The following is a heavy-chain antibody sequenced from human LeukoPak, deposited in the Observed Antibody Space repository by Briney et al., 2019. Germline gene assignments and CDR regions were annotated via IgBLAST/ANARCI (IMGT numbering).Heavy chain of an antibody. D-gene: IGHD3-16*02. V-gene: IGHV3-23*01. CDR1: GFSFSTYA. CDR3: AKSLYGGCDY. J-gene: IGHJ4*02. CDR2: VNGNGGST. Sequence: GGSLRPSCAASGFSFSTYAMSWVRQAPGKGLEWVSGVNGNGGSTSYADFVKGRFTIFRDNSKNTVYLQMNSLRVEDTAVYYCAKSLYGGCDYWGQGTVVTVSS.